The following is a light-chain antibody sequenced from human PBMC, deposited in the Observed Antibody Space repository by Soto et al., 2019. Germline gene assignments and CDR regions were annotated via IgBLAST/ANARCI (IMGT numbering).Light chain of an antibody. CDR1: SSDVGGYNY. V-gene: IGLV2-11*01. CDR2: DVS. CDR3: CSYAGSYTWV. J-gene: IGLJ3*02. Sequence: QSVLTQPRSVSGSPGQSVTISCTGTSSDVGGYNYVSWYQQHPGKAPKLMIYDVSKRPSGVPDRFSGSKSGNTASLTISGLQAEDEADYYSCSYAGSYTWVFGGGTELTVL.